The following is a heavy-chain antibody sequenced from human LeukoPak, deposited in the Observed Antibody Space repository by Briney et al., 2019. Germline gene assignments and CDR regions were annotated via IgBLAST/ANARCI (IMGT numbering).Heavy chain of an antibody. V-gene: IGHV3-74*01. Sequence: GGSLRLSCAASGFTFSSYWMHWVRQAPGKGLVWVSRINSDGSSTSYADSVKGRFTISRDNAKNTLYPQMNGLRAEDTAVYYCARVLSGSWDWFDPWGQGTLVTVSS. D-gene: IGHD3-22*01. CDR2: INSDGSST. J-gene: IGHJ5*02. CDR1: GFTFSSYW. CDR3: ARVLSGSWDWFDP.